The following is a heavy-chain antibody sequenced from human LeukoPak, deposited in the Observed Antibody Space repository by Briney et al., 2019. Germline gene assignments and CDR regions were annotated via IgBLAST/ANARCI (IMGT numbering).Heavy chain of an antibody. V-gene: IGHV1-24*01. Sequence: ASVRVSCKVSGYTLTELSMHWVRQAPGKGLEWMGGFDPEDGETIYAQKFQGRVTMTEDTSTDTAYMELSSLRSEDTAVYYCATEGLNCTNGVCYPFGYYFDYWGQGTLVTVSS. CDR1: GYTLTELS. CDR3: ATEGLNCTNGVCYPFGYYFDY. J-gene: IGHJ4*02. CDR2: FDPEDGET. D-gene: IGHD2-8*01.